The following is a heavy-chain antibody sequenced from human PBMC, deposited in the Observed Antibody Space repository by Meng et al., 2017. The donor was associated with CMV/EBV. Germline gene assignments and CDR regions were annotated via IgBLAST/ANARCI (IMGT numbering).Heavy chain of an antibody. V-gene: IGHV2-5*02. D-gene: IGHD6-13*01. CDR1: GFSLSTSGVG. Sequence: QITLKESGPPLVKPKQTVTLPCTFSGFSLSTSGVGVGWIRQPPGKALEGLALIYWDDDKRYSPSLKSRLTITKDTSKNQVVLTMTNMDPVDTATYYCARIAAAGRFDYWGQGTLVTVSS. CDR3: ARIAAAGRFDY. J-gene: IGHJ4*02. CDR2: IYWDDDK.